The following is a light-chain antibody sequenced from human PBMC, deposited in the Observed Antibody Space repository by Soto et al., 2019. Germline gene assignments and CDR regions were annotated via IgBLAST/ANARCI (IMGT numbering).Light chain of an antibody. Sequence: QSALTQPRSVSGSPGQSVTISCTGTSSDVGGYNYVSWYQQRPGQAPKLMIYDVTKRPSGVPDRFSGSKSGNTASLSISGLQAEDEADYYCCSYGGGYTPLLFGGGTKLTVL. CDR1: SSDVGGYNY. CDR2: DVT. CDR3: CSYGGGYTPLL. V-gene: IGLV2-11*01. J-gene: IGLJ2*01.